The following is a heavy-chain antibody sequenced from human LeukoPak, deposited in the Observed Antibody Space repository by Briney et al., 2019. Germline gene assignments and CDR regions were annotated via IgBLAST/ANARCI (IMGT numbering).Heavy chain of an antibody. CDR3: ARGFGSTGYSYGHNYFDY. J-gene: IGHJ4*02. CDR2: ISGSGGST. Sequence: GGSLRLSCVASGFTFSSYAMSWVRQAPGKGLEWVSVISGSGGSTYNADSVKGRFTISRDNSKNTLYLQMNSLRAEDTAVYYCARGFGSTGYSYGHNYFDYWGQGTLVTVSS. V-gene: IGHV3-23*01. D-gene: IGHD5-18*01. CDR1: GFTFSSYA.